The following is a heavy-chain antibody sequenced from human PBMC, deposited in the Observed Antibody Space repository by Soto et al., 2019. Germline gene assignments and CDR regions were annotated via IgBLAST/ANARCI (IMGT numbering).Heavy chain of an antibody. CDR2: VKSKTDGGTT. J-gene: IGHJ4*02. V-gene: IGHV3-15*01. CDR3: CGAECGGDCYTPFDY. Sequence: EVQLVESGGGLVKPGGSLRLSCAASGFTFRNAWMSWVRQAPGKGLEWVGRVKSKTDGGTTDYAAPVKGRFTISRDDSKNTLYLQMTSLKTEDTAVYYCCGAECGGDCYTPFDYWGQGTLVTVSS. CDR1: GFTFRNAW. D-gene: IGHD2-21*02.